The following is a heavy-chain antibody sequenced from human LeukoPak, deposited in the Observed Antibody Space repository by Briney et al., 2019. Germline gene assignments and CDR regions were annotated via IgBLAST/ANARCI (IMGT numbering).Heavy chain of an antibody. Sequence: ASVKVSSKASGYTFTSDYMHWVRQAPGQGLERMGIINPSVGSTSYAQKFQGRVTMTRDTSTSTVYMELSSLRSEDTAVYYCARVSESGYCSSTSCRTHNWFDPWGQGTLVTVSS. CDR2: INPSVGST. CDR1: GYTFTSDY. CDR3: ARVSESGYCSSTSCRTHNWFDP. D-gene: IGHD2-2*01. V-gene: IGHV1-46*01. J-gene: IGHJ5*02.